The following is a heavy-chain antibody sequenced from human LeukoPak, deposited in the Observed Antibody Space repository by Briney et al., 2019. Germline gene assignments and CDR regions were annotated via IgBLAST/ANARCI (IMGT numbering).Heavy chain of an antibody. J-gene: IGHJ6*02. Sequence: GASVKVSCKASGYTFTGYYMHWVRQAPGQGLEWMGRINPNSGGTNYAQKFQGRVTITADESTSTAYMELSSLRSEDTAVYYCARVLRYYDILTGYYPQYYYYYGMDVWGQGTTVTVSS. CDR2: INPNSGGT. CDR3: ARVLRYYDILTGYYPQYYYYYGMDV. CDR1: GYTFTGYY. V-gene: IGHV1-2*06. D-gene: IGHD3-9*01.